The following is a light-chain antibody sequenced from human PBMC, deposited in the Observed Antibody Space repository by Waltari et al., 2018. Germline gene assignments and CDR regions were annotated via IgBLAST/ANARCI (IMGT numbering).Light chain of an antibody. Sequence: ITCRASQGRSNWLAWYQQKPGKAPKVRIYKASTLESGVPSSFSGSGSGTEFTRTISSLQRDDFATYYCQQYRNLWTFGQGTRVEIK. J-gene: IGKJ1*01. CDR2: KAS. CDR3: QQYRNLWT. V-gene: IGKV1-5*03. CDR1: QGRSNW.